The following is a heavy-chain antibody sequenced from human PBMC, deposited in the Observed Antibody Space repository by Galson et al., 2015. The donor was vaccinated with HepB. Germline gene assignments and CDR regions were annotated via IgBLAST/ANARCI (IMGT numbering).Heavy chain of an antibody. CDR2: INADKDNI. Sequence: CKASGYTFATYTIHWVRQAPGQRLEWMGWINADKDNIKYSQRFQGRVTITGDTSANIAYMELSSLTSEDTAVYYCARLRVPGYSYGYGMDVWGQGTTVTVSS. D-gene: IGHD5-18*01. CDR1: GYTFATYT. J-gene: IGHJ6*02. CDR3: ARLRVPGYSYGYGMDV. V-gene: IGHV1-3*01.